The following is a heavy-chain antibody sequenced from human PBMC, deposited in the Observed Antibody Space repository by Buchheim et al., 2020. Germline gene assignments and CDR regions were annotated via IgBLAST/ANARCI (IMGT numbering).Heavy chain of an antibody. CDR1: GFDFSGCG. CDR2: ISSDGNKK. J-gene: IGHJ5*02. V-gene: IGHV3-30*18. CDR3: AKDLSGSYWSADH. Sequence: QVHLVESGGGVVQPGRSLRLSCAASGFDFSGCGMHWGRQAPGKGLEWVAVISSDGNKKYYADSVNGRFTISRANSRNTLYLQMDSLWPEDTAVYYCAKDLSGSYWSADHWGQGTL. D-gene: IGHD1-26*01.